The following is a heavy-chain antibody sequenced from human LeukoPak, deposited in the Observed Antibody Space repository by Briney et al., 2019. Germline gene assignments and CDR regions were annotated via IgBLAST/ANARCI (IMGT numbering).Heavy chain of an antibody. CDR3: AREVAPAAVHYTFDI. CDR1: GYTFTGYY. V-gene: IGHV1-2*02. CDR2: INPNSGGT. Sequence: ASVKVSCKASGYTFTGYYMHWVRQAPGQGLEWMGWINPNSGGTNYAQKFQGRVTMTRDTSISTAYMELSRLRSDDTAVYYCAREVAPAAVHYTFDIWGQGTMVSVSS. D-gene: IGHD2-2*02. J-gene: IGHJ3*02.